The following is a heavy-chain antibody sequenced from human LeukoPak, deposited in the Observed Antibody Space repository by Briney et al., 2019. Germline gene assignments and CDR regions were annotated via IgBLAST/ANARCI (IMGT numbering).Heavy chain of an antibody. CDR2: INHSGST. CDR1: GGSISSSSYY. CDR3: ARVRGRGYSYVSS. Sequence: SETLSLTCTVSGGSISSSSYYWSWIRQPPGKGLEWIGEINHSGSTNYNPSLKSRVTISVDTSKNQFSLKLSSVTAADTAVYYCARVRGRGYSYVSSWGQGTLVTVSS. D-gene: IGHD5-18*01. V-gene: IGHV4-39*07. J-gene: IGHJ5*02.